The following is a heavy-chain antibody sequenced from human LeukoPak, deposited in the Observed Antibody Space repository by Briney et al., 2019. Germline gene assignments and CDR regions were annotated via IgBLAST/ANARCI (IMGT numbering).Heavy chain of an antibody. CDR3: ARTSSAVNTKGLDS. Sequence: PGGSLRLSCAASGFAVSSNYMTWVRQAPGKGLEWVSVVYSGGSTEYADSVKGRFTISRDNSKNTLYLQMNSLRAKDTAVYYCARTSSAVNTKGLDSWGQGTLVTVSS. CDR1: GFAVSSNY. D-gene: IGHD6-13*01. CDR2: VYSGGST. V-gene: IGHV3-53*01. J-gene: IGHJ4*02.